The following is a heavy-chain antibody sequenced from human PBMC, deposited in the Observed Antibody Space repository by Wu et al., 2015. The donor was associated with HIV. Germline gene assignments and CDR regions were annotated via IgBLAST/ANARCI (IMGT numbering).Heavy chain of an antibody. CDR1: GLSLVTSV. D-gene: IGHD3-10*01. CDR2: IVVGRGYT. J-gene: IGHJ6*02. Sequence: QMQLVQSGPEVKKPGTSVKVSCKASGLSLVTSVMQWLRQARGQRPEWIGWIVVGRGYTNYAQKFQGRLSITWDMSTKTVYMELSSLRSEDTAVYYCATRYPGSGSYSYYYYGLDVWGQGTTVSVSS. V-gene: IGHV1-58*02. CDR3: ATRYPGSGSYSYYYYGLDV.